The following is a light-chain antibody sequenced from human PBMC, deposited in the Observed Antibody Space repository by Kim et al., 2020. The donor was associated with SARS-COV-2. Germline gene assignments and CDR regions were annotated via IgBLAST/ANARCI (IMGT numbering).Light chain of an antibody. V-gene: IGLV3-19*01. Sequence: ALEQTVRITCQGDSLRSYYATWYQQKPGQAPKVVIYGKDNRPSGFPDRFSGSSSGNTAYLTITGTQAGDEADYYCNSRDSNDYVVFGGGTKVTVL. CDR3: NSRDSNDYVV. J-gene: IGLJ2*01. CDR2: GKD. CDR1: SLRSYY.